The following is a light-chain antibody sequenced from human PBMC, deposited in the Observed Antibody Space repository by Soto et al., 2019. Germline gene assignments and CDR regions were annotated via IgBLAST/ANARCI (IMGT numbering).Light chain of an antibody. V-gene: IGKV1-39*01. CDR3: QQGSTTPIT. Sequence: IHMTQSASSLSASVGYRVTIICRASQSISSYLNWYQQKQGKAPKLLIYAASSLQSGVPSRFSGSGYGTDFNLTISSLQTEDFSTYYCQQGSTTPITFGLGTRLEIK. J-gene: IGKJ5*01. CDR1: QSISSY. CDR2: AAS.